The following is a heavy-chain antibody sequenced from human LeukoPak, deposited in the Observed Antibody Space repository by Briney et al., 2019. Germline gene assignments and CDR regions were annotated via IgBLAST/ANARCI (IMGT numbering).Heavy chain of an antibody. CDR3: ARDQGLWFGGADAFDI. D-gene: IGHD3-10*01. J-gene: IGHJ3*02. V-gene: IGHV4-59*01. CDR1: GGSFSGYY. Sequence: SETLSLTFAVYGGSFSGYYWSWIRQPPGKGLEWIGYIYYSGSTNYNPSLKSRVTISVDTSKNQFSLKLSSVTAADTAVYYCARDQGLWFGGADAFDIWGQGTMVTVSS. CDR2: IYYSGST.